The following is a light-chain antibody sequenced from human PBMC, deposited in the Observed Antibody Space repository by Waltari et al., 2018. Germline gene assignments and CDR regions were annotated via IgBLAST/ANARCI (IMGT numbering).Light chain of an antibody. Sequence: QTVVTQEPSLSVSPGGTVTLTCALSSGSVSSTSYASWYQQTPGQAPRTLVYKINNRSAGVPDRFSDSRLGNKAALTITGAQAEDESDYYCVLYMGSGIWVFGGGTKLTVL. J-gene: IGLJ3*02. CDR3: VLYMGSGIWV. CDR2: KIN. CDR1: SGSVSSTSY. V-gene: IGLV8-61*01.